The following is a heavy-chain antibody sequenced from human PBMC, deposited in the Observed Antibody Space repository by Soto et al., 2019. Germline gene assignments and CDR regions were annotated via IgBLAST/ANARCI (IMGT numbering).Heavy chain of an antibody. V-gene: IGHV1-69*05. J-gene: IGHJ4*02. CDR1: GGTFSSYA. Sequence: ASVKVSCKASGGTFSSYAISWVRQAPGQGLEWMGGIIPSVGRTNYAQKFQGRVTMTRDESTSTAYMELSSLRSEDTAVYYCARDPGGGATITIRYYFDYWGQGTLVTVSS. CDR2: IIPSVGRT. CDR3: ARDPGGGATITIRYYFDY. D-gene: IGHD5-12*01.